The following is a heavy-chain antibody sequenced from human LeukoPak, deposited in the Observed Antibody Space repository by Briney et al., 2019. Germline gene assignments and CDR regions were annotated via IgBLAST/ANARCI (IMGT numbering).Heavy chain of an antibody. V-gene: IGHV3-30*04. CDR1: GFTFSSYA. J-gene: IGHJ4*02. CDR2: ISYDGSNK. Sequence: GGSLSLSCAASGFTFSSYAMHWVRQAPGKGLEWVAVISYDGSNKYYADSVKGRFTISRDNSKNTLYLQMNSLRAEDTAVYYCARSGYNGYEIGDCWGQGALVTVSS. CDR3: ARSGYNGYEIGDC. D-gene: IGHD5-12*01.